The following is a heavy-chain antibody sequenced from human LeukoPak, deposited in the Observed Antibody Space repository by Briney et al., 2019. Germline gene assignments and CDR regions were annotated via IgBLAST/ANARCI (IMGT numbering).Heavy chain of an antibody. V-gene: IGHV1-46*01. CDR2: VNPTSGVS. J-gene: IGHJ4*02. CDR1: GYTFTTFY. D-gene: IGHD2-2*01. Sequence: ASVKVSCKASGYTFTTFYIHWVRQAPGQGLEWMGKVNPTSGVSTYAQKFQGRVTMTRGTSTSTVYVELSSLRSDDAAVYFCARERGYCSGSGCYGSDYWGQGTLVTVSS. CDR3: ARERGYCSGSGCYGSDY.